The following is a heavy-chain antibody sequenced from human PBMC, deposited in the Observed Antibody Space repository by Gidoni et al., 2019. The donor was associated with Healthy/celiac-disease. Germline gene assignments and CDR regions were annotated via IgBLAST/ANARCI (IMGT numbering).Heavy chain of an antibody. D-gene: IGHD3-22*01. CDR3: AHSREHGYYYDSSGWDAFDI. CDR2: IYWDDDK. CDR1: GFSLSTSGVG. Sequence: QITLKESGPTLVKPTQTLTLTCTFSGFSLSTSGVGVGWIRQPPGKALEWRALIYWDDDKRYSPSLKSRLTITKDTSKNQVVLTMTNMDPVDTATYYCAHSREHGYYYDSSGWDAFDIWGQGTMVTVSS. V-gene: IGHV2-5*02. J-gene: IGHJ3*02.